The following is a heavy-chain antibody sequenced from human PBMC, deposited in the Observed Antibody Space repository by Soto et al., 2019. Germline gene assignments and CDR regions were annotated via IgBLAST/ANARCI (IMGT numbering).Heavy chain of an antibody. J-gene: IGHJ6*02. CDR1: GYTFTTYC. CDR2: IKPSDGST. Sequence: QVHLVQSGAEVKKPGASVTVSCKASGYTFTTYCIHWVRQAPGQGLEWMGIIKPSDGSTSYAQRFRGRVTMTSDTYTSTAYMQLSGLRSEDTAVYYCDLGRGHINLADCWSGPLDRWGHGNTVTVAS. V-gene: IGHV1-46*01. D-gene: IGHD3-3*01. CDR3: DLGRGHINLADCWSGPLDR.